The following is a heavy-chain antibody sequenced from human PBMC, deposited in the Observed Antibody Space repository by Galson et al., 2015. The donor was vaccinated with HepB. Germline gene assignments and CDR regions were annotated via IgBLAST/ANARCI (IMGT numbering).Heavy chain of an antibody. J-gene: IGHJ2*01. Sequence: SLRLSCAASGFTFSSYAMSWVRQAPGKGLEWVSAISGSGGSTYYADSVKGRFTISRDNSKITLYLQMNSLRAEDTAVYYCAKAYSSGWYFWYFDLWGRGTLVTVSS. V-gene: IGHV3-23*01. CDR2: ISGSGGST. D-gene: IGHD6-19*01. CDR1: GFTFSSYA. CDR3: AKAYSSGWYFWYFDL.